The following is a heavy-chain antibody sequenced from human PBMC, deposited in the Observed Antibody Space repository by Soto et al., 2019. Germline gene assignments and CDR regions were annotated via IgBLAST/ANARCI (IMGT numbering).Heavy chain of an antibody. CDR3: ARRVGVARVYDAYDL. Sequence: ASLKVACKAFGYTLTAYVMPWGRQAPGQRLEGMGWINAGNCNKKYSQKFQGRVTITRDTSASTDYMELSSLRSDDTAMYYCARRVGVARVYDAYDLWGQGTMVNVSS. CDR1: GYTLTAYV. CDR2: INAGNCNK. J-gene: IGHJ3*01. V-gene: IGHV1-3*01. D-gene: IGHD2-15*01.